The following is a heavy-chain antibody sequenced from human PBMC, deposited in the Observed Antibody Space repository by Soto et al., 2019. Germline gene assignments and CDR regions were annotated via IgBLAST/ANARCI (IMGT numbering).Heavy chain of an antibody. CDR2: VYPGDSDT. V-gene: IGHV5-51*01. CDR1: GYSLSSYW. D-gene: IGHD6-13*01. Sequence: GESLKISCKASGYSLSSYWIGWVRQTPGKGLEWMGIVYPGDSDTRYSPSFRGQVTISVDNSIRTAYLQWSSLKASDTAIFYCRRRAGYIDYWGQGTLATVSS. CDR3: RRRAGYIDY. J-gene: IGHJ4*02.